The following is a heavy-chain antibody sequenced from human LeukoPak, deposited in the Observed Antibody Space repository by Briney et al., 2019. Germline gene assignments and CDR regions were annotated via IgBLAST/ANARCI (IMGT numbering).Heavy chain of an antibody. CDR3: ARAYCGGDCYSGFSHYYFDY. D-gene: IGHD2-21*02. CDR2: INPSSGST. CDR1: GYTFTNYY. Sequence: ASVKVSCKASGYTFTNYYMHWVRQAPGQGLEWMGIINPSSGSTSFPQHFQGRVTMTRDTSTCTVYMELSSLRSEDTAVYYCARAYCGGDCYSGFSHYYFDYWSQGTLVTVSS. V-gene: IGHV1-46*01. J-gene: IGHJ4*02.